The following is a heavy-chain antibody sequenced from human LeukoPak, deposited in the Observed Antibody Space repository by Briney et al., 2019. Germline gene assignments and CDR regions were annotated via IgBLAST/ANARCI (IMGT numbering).Heavy chain of an antibody. CDR3: ATEGAVTGTVHY. V-gene: IGHV4-30-4*01. CDR2: IYYSGST. Sequence: SETLSLTCTVSGDSVSSGDYYWSWIRQPPGEGLEWIGYIYYSGSTYYNPPLKSRVTMSVDTSKNQFSLKLSSVTAADTAVYYCATEGAVTGTVHYWGQGTLVTVSS. D-gene: IGHD6-19*01. J-gene: IGHJ4*02. CDR1: GDSVSSGDYY.